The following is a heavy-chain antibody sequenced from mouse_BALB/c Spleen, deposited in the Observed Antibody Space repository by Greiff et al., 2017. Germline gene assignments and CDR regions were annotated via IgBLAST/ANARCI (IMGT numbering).Heavy chain of an antibody. J-gene: IGHJ4*01. CDR1: GFTFSSYA. V-gene: IGHV5-6-5*01. CDR2: ISSGGST. D-gene: IGHD2-4*01. CDR3: ARGSYDYDDYAMDY. Sequence: DVKLVESGGGLVKPGGSLKLSCAASGFTFSSYAMSWVRQTPEKRLEWVASISSGGSTYYPDSVKGRFTISRDNARNILYLQMSSLRSEDTAMYYCARGSYDYDDYAMDYWGQGTSVTVSS.